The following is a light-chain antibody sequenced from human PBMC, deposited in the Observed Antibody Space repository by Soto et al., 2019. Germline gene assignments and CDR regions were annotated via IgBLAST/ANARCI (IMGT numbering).Light chain of an antibody. V-gene: IGKV1-33*01. Sequence: DIQMTQSPSSLSASVGDRVTITCQASQDISNSINWYQQKPGKAPRLLIFDASSVEAGVPSRFSGGGSGTYFTFTINSLQREDVGAYFCQHYADLPLTFGGGTKVAIK. CDR2: DAS. J-gene: IGKJ4*01. CDR3: QHYADLPLT. CDR1: QDISNS.